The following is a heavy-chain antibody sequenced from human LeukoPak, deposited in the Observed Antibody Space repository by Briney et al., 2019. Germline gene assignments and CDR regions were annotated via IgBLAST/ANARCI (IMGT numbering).Heavy chain of an antibody. V-gene: IGHV3-74*01. D-gene: IGHD3-10*01. J-gene: IGHJ4*02. CDR3: ARGEYYYGSGSLLGY. CDR2: TDTEGTST. CDR1: GFTFSAYW. Sequence: GGSLRLSCAASGFTFSAYWMHWVRQAPGQGLVWVSRTDTEGTSTHYADSVKGRFTVSRDNAKNTVYLQMNSLRAEDTAVYYCARGEYYYGSGSLLGYWGQGTLVTVSS.